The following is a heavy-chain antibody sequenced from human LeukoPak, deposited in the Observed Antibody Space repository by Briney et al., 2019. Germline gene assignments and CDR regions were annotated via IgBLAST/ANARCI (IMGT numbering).Heavy chain of an antibody. CDR1: GFTFSSYG. D-gene: IGHD2-2*01. Sequence: GGSLRLSCAASGFTFSSYGMHWVRQAPGKGLEWVALISYDGSHKYYADSVKGRFTISRDSSKNTLYLQMNSLRAEDTAVYYCATAYCSSTSCLFGYWGQGTLVTVSS. J-gene: IGHJ4*02. CDR3: ATAYCSSTSCLFGY. CDR2: ISYDGSHK. V-gene: IGHV3-30*03.